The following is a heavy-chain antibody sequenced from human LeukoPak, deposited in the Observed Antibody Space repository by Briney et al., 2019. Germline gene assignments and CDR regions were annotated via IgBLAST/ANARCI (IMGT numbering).Heavy chain of an antibody. Sequence: GGSLRLSCAASGFTFSSYSMNWVRQAPGKGLEWVSSISSSSSYIYHADSVKGRFTISRDNAKNSLYLQMNSLRAEDTAVYYCAELGITMIGGVWGKGTTVTVSS. CDR2: ISSSSSYI. CDR1: GFTFSSYS. D-gene: IGHD3-10*02. CDR3: AELGITMIGGV. J-gene: IGHJ6*04. V-gene: IGHV3-21*01.